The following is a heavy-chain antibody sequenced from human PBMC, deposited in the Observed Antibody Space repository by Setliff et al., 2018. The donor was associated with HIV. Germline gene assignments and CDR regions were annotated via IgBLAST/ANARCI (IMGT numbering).Heavy chain of an antibody. CDR1: GGSFSDNY. D-gene: IGHD2-8*02. CDR3: ARVSSTYWYSIPRDYYYHMDV. Sequence: SETLSLTRAVYGGSFSDNYWSWIRQPPGKGLEWIGEINHRGRTNQSPSLGSRITISIDTSKNQFSLNLRSVTAADTAVYYCARVSSTYWYSIPRDYYYHMDVWGKGTTVTVSS. CDR2: INHRGRT. J-gene: IGHJ6*03. V-gene: IGHV4-34*01.